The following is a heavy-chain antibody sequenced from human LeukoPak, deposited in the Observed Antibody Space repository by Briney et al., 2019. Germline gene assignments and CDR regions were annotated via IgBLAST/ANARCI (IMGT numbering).Heavy chain of an antibody. J-gene: IGHJ5*02. CDR2: ISGTGGSI. V-gene: IGHV3-23*01. CDR3: AKDYEPLVGVHRWGDWFDP. Sequence: GGSLRLSCAASGFTFSTYAMTWVRPAPGKVLEWVSLISGTGGSIYYADSVKGRVTISRDNSKNTMYLQMNSLRAEDTAVYYCAKDYEPLVGVHRWGDWFDPWGQGTLVTVSS. CDR1: GFTFSTYA. D-gene: IGHD1-26*01.